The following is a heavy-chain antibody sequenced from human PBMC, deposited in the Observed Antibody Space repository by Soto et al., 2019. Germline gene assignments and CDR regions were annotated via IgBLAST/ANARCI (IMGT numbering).Heavy chain of an antibody. CDR3: ASFPTYYYDSSGSTPFDY. CDR1: GFTLSTFS. J-gene: IGHJ4*02. V-gene: IGHV3-48*02. Sequence: GSLSLSCVASGFTLSTFSMNWVRQAPGKGLEWISYISTYSTTIYYADSVKGRFTMSRDNAKNSLYLQMNSLREEDTAVYYCASFPTYYYDSSGSTPFDYWGQGTLVTVSS. D-gene: IGHD3-22*01. CDR2: ISTYSTTI.